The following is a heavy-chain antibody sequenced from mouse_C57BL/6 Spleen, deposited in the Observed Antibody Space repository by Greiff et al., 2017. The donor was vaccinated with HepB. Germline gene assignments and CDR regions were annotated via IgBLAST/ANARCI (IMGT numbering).Heavy chain of an antibody. CDR3: VREGYDGYSDYYAMDY. Sequence: EVQGVESGGGLVQPKGSLKLSCAASGFTFNTYAMHWVRQAPGKGLEWVARIRSKSSNYATYYADSVKDRFTISRDDSQSMLYLQMNNLKTEDTAMYYCVREGYDGYSDYYAMDYWGQGTSVTVSS. CDR2: IRSKSSNYAT. D-gene: IGHD2-3*01. CDR1: GFTFNTYA. J-gene: IGHJ4*01. V-gene: IGHV10-3*01.